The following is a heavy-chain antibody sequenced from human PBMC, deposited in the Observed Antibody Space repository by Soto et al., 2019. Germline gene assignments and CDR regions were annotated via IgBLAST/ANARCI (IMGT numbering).Heavy chain of an antibody. Sequence: GGSLRLSCAASGFTFSSYSMNWVRQAPGKGLEWVSYISSSSSTIYYADSVKGRFSISRDNAKNSLYLQMNSLRAEDTAVYYCARNRYNWNDRYYYYMDVWGKGTTVTAP. V-gene: IGHV3-48*01. D-gene: IGHD1-20*01. CDR1: GFTFSSYS. CDR2: ISSSSSTI. J-gene: IGHJ6*03. CDR3: ARNRYNWNDRYYYYMDV.